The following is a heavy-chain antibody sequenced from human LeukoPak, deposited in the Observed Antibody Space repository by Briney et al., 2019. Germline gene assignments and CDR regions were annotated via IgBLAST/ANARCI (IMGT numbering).Heavy chain of an antibody. Sequence: GGSLRLSCAASGFTFSSYWMHWVRQAPGKGLVWVSRINSDGSTTNYADSVKGRFTISRDNAKNTLYLQMNSLRAEDTAVYYCARGGGSYGIDYWGQGTLVTVSS. J-gene: IGHJ4*02. CDR1: GFTFSSYW. CDR2: INSDGSTT. D-gene: IGHD1-26*01. CDR3: ARGGGSYGIDY. V-gene: IGHV3-74*01.